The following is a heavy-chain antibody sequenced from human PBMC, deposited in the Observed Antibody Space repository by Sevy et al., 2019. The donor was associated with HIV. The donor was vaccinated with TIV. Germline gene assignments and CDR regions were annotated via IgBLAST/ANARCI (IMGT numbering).Heavy chain of an antibody. J-gene: IGHJ5*02. CDR2: IYYSGST. V-gene: IGHV4-39*01. D-gene: IGHD6-19*01. CDR3: ARRPGRPIAVAAEGDNWFDP. CDR1: GGSISSSSYY. Sequence: SETLSLTCTVSGGSISSSSYYWGWIRQPPGKGLEWIGSIYYSGSTYYNPSLKSRVTISVDTSKNQFSLKLSSVTAADTAVYYCARRPGRPIAVAAEGDNWFDPWGQGTLVTVSS.